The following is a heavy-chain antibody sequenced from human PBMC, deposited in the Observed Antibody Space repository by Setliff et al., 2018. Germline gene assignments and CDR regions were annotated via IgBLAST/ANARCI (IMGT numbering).Heavy chain of an antibody. Sequence: SETLSLTCTVSGDSIRSSRYYWGWIRQPPGKGLEWIGSIYSSGNTYYNPSLKRRVTISVDTTKNQFSLQLNSVTAADTAVYYCARYIPSAGCFDPWGQGALVTVSS. V-gene: IGHV4-39*07. CDR3: ARYIPSAGCFDP. CDR2: IYSSGNT. CDR1: GDSIRSSRYY. D-gene: IGHD2-21*01. J-gene: IGHJ5*02.